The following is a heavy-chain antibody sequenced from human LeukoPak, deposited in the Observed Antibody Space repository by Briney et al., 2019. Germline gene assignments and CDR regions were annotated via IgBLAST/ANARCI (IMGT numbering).Heavy chain of an antibody. D-gene: IGHD3-22*01. CDR1: GGSISSTIYY. CDR2: IFYTGST. Sequence: SETLSLTCTVSGGSISSTIYYWGWIRQPPGKGLEWIGSIFYTGSTYYNPSLQSRVTISKDMSKNQFFLNLNFVPAADTAVYYCASRYYYDTRGYFLHWGQGTLVTVSS. J-gene: IGHJ1*01. V-gene: IGHV4-39*01. CDR3: ASRYYYDTRGYFLH.